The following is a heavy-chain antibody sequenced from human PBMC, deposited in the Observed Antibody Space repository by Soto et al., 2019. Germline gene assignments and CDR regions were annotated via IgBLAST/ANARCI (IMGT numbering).Heavy chain of an antibody. D-gene: IGHD2-15*01. CDR2: IYYSGST. V-gene: IGHV4-39*01. CDR3: ARHTPAISISDH. J-gene: IGHJ4*02. CDR1: GGPIISSSYY. Sequence: SETLSLTCTVSGGPIISSSYYWVWIRQPPGKGLEWIGSIYYSGSTYYNPSLKSRVTISVDTSKNQFSLKLSSVTAADTAVYYCARHTPAISISDHWGQGTLVTVS.